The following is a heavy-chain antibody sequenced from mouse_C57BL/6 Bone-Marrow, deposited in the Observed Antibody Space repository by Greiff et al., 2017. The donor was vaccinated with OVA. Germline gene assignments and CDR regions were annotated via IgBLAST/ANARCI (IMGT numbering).Heavy chain of an antibody. D-gene: IGHD1-1*01. V-gene: IGHV5-12*01. J-gene: IGHJ4*01. Sequence: EVQGVESGGGLVQPGGSLKLSCAASGFTFSDYYLYWVRQTPEKRLEWVAYISNGGGSTYYPDTVKGRFTISRDNAKNTLYLQMSRLKSEDTAMYYCARRTLYGSSLYYAMDDWGQGTSVTVSS. CDR2: ISNGGGST. CDR1: GFTFSDYY. CDR3: ARRTLYGSSLYYAMDD.